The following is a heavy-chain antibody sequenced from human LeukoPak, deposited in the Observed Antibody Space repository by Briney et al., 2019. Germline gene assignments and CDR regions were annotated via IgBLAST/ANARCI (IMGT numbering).Heavy chain of an antibody. Sequence: PGGSLGLSCAASGFTFSSYAMHWARQAPGKGLEWVAVISYDGSNKYYADSVKGRFTISRDNSKNTLYLQMNSLRAEDTAVYYCARDVGYSYGYGRHFDYWGQGTLVTVSS. V-gene: IGHV3-30-3*01. D-gene: IGHD5-18*01. CDR3: ARDVGYSYGYGRHFDY. CDR1: GFTFSSYA. CDR2: ISYDGSNK. J-gene: IGHJ4*02.